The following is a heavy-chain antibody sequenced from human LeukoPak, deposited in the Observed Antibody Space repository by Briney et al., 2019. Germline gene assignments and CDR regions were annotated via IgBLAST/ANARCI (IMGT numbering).Heavy chain of an antibody. D-gene: IGHD2-2*01. V-gene: IGHV3-7*01. J-gene: IGHJ6*03. CDR3: ARDEGCSSTSCPIYYYHYMDV. Sequence: GGSLRLSCAASGFTFSRYWMSWVRRAPGKGLEWVADIKQDGSEKYYVDSVKGRFTISRDNAKNSVYLQMNSLRAEDTAVYYCARDEGCSSTSCPIYYYHYMDVWGKGTTVTVSS. CDR2: IKQDGSEK. CDR1: GFTFSRYW.